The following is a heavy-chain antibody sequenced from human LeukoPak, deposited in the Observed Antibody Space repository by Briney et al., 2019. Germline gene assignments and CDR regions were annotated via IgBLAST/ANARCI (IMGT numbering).Heavy chain of an antibody. CDR1: GFTFANYW. CDR2: IKQDGTEK. J-gene: IGHJ4*02. V-gene: IGHV3-7*01. D-gene: IGHD3-10*01. Sequence: SGGSLRLSCAASGFTFANYWMTWVRQAPGKGLEWVANIKQDGTEKFYVDSVKGRFTIPRDNVKNSLYLQMNSLRVEDTAIYYCARDVFPFGTPFDYWGQGALVTVSS. CDR3: ARDVFPFGTPFDY.